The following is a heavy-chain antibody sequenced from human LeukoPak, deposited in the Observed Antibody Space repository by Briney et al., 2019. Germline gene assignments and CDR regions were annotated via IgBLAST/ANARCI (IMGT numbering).Heavy chain of an antibody. D-gene: IGHD2-15*01. J-gene: IGHJ4*02. CDR2: IIPIFGTA. V-gene: IGHV1-69*05. Sequence: SVKVSCKASGGTSSSYAISWVRQAPGQGLEWMGRIIPIFGTANYAQKFQGRVTITTDESTSTAYMELSSLRSEDTAVYYCARDLGYCSGGSCRIFDYWGQGTLVTVSS. CDR3: ARDLGYCSGGSCRIFDY. CDR1: GGTSSSYA.